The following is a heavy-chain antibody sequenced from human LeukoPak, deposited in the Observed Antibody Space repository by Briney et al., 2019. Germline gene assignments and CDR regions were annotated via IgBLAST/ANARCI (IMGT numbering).Heavy chain of an antibody. V-gene: IGHV4-39*07. CDR1: GGSISSSSYY. CDR2: IYYSGST. CDR3: ARAPRITIFGVVTALPDY. Sequence: SSETLSLTCTVSGGSISSSSYYWGWIRQPPGKGLEWIGSIYYSGSTYYNPSLKSRVIISVDTSKNQFSLKLSSVTAADTAVYYCARAPRITIFGVVTALPDYWGQGTLVTVSS. D-gene: IGHD3-3*01. J-gene: IGHJ4*02.